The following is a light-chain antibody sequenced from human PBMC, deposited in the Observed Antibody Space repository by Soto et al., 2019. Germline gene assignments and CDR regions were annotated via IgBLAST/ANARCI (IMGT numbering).Light chain of an antibody. CDR2: STS. CDR3: QQYDTSPRT. CDR1: QSVSSSY. Sequence: EIVLTQSPGTLSLSPGERATLSWRASQSVSSSYLAWYQQKTGQAPRLLIYSTSSRATGIPDRFSGSGSGTDFTLTISRLEPEDFAVYYCQQYDTSPRTFGQGTKVDIK. V-gene: IGKV3-20*01. J-gene: IGKJ1*01.